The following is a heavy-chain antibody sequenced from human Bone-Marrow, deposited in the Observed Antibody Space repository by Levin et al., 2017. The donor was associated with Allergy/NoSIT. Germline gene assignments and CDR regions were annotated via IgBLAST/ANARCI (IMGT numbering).Heavy chain of an antibody. V-gene: IGHV3-30*04. CDR2: ISYDGGDNK. J-gene: IGHJ3*01. D-gene: IGHD5-24*01. CDR3: ARARDGYNLKAFDV. Sequence: SCAASGFSFTTYAFHWVRQAPGKGLEWVTLISYDGGDNKYYAASVEGRFSISRDNSKNVVYLQMNSLRGDDTAVYYCARARDGYNLKAFDVWGQGTLVTVSS. CDR1: GFSFTTYA.